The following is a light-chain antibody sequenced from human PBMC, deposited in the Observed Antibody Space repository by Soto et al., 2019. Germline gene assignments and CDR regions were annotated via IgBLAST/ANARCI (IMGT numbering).Light chain of an antibody. CDR1: TSDVGAYNY. J-gene: IGLJ3*02. CDR2: DVT. Sequence: QSALTQPASVSGSLGQSITISCTGTTSDVGAYNYVSWYQQHPGKAPQLVIYDVTNRPSGVSNRFPGPKSGNTASLTISGLQAEDEADYFCSSYTSNSTLVFGGGTKVTVL. CDR3: SSYTSNSTLV. V-gene: IGLV2-14*03.